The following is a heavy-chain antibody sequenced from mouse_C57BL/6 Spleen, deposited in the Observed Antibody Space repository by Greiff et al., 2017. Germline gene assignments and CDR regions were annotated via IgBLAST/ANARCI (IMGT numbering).Heavy chain of an antibody. Sequence: VQLQQPGAELVKPGASVKMSCKASGYTFTSYWITWVKQRPGQGLEWIGDIYPGSGSTNYNEKFKSKATLTVDTSSSTAYMQLSSLTSEDSAVYYCARAGDYYGGSDGYFDVWGTGTTVTVSS. V-gene: IGHV1-55*01. CDR2: IYPGSGST. CDR3: ARAGDYYGGSDGYFDV. CDR1: GYTFTSYW. D-gene: IGHD1-1*01. J-gene: IGHJ1*03.